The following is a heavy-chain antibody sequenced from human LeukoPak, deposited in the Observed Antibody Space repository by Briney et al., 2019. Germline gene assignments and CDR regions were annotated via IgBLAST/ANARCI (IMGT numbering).Heavy chain of an antibody. Sequence: GASVNVSCKASGYTFTSYYMHWVRQAPGQGLEWMGIINPSGGSTSYAQTLKGRFTITKNMSTSTVYMELSSLRSEDTAVYYCARSRALDYWGQGTLVTVSS. D-gene: IGHD5-24*01. V-gene: IGHV1-46*04. CDR2: INPSGGST. J-gene: IGHJ4*02. CDR3: ARSRALDY. CDR1: GYTFTSYY.